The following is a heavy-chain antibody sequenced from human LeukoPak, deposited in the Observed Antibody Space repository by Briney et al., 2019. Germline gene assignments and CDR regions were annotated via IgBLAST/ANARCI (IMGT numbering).Heavy chain of an antibody. D-gene: IGHD4-17*01. CDR2: INPSGGST. Sequence: ASVKVSCKASGYTFTNYDLYWVRQAPGQGLEWMGIINPSGGSTSYAQKFQGRVTMTRDTSTSTVYMELSSLRSEDTAVYYCARETSYGDLYYFDYWGQGTLVTVSS. J-gene: IGHJ4*02. CDR3: ARETSYGDLYYFDY. CDR1: GYTFTNYD. V-gene: IGHV1-46*01.